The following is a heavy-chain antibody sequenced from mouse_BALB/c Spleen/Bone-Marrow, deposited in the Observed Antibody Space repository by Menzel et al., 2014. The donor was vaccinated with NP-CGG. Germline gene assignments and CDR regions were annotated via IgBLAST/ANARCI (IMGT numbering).Heavy chain of an antibody. Sequence: QVQLQQPGSVLVRPGASVKLSCKASGYTFTSSWIHWAKLRPGQGLEWIGEIHPNSGNTNYNEKFKGKATLTVDTSSSTAYVDLNSLTSEDSAVYYCARHSSYAWYFDFCGQGPPLTVSS. CDR2: IHPNSGNT. CDR3: ARHSSYAWYFDF. J-gene: IGHJ2*01. CDR1: GYTFTSSW. D-gene: IGHD1-1*01. V-gene: IGHV1S130*01.